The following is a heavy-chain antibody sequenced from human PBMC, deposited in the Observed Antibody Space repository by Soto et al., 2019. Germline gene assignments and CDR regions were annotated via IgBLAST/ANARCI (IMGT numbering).Heavy chain of an antibody. V-gene: IGHV4-39*01. Sequence: SETLSLTCTVSGAPITSNDYFWAWIRQPPGRGLEFIASMHTSGGTYHASSLKSRASMSLDTSKSQFSLKLQSVTAADTATYFCAGIVVRATRHSDVDHLGQGTLVTVSS. CDR3: AGIVVRATRHSDVDH. D-gene: IGHD2-21*01. CDR1: GAPITSNDYF. J-gene: IGHJ4*02. CDR2: MHTSGGT.